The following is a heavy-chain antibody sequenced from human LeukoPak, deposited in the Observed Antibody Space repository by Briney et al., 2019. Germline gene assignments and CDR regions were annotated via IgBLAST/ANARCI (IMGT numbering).Heavy chain of an antibody. CDR2: IRYDGSNK. D-gene: IGHD1-26*01. V-gene: IGHV3-30*02. CDR3: AKDLRELHDEVDY. Sequence: GGSLRLSCAASGFTFSSYGMHWVRQAPGKGLEWVAFIRYDGSNKYYADSVKGRFTISRDNSKNTLYLQMNSLRAEDTAVYYCAKDLRELHDEVDYWGQGTLVTVSS. J-gene: IGHJ4*02. CDR1: GFTFSSYG.